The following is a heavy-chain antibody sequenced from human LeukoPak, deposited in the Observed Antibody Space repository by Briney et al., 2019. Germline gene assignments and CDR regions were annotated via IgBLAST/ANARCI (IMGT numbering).Heavy chain of an antibody. CDR1: GDSISGYY. CDR3: AREASVETHSGYYYDY. D-gene: IGHD4-23*01. J-gene: IGHJ4*02. CDR2: IYSSGNT. V-gene: IGHV4-4*07. Sequence: PSETLSLTCTVSGDSISGYYWGWIRQPAGKGLEWIGRIYSSGNTDFNPSLKSRVTMSVDTSNSQFSLTLNSLDAADTALYFCAREASVETHSGYYYDYWGPGALVTVSS.